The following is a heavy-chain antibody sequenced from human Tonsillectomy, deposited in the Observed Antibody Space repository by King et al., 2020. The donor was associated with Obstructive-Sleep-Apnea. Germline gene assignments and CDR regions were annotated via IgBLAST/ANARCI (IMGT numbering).Heavy chain of an antibody. V-gene: IGHV3-30*04. CDR2: ISYDGSNK. CDR1: GFPFSSYA. J-gene: IGHJ5*02. D-gene: IGHD2-15*01. Sequence: VQLVESGGGVVQPGRSLRLSCAASGFPFSSYAMHWVRQAPGKGLEWGAVISYDGSNKYYADSVKGRFTISRANSKNTLYLQMKSLRDEDTAVYYSARGALQPYCIGGSCYSDWFDPWGQGTLVTVSS. CDR3: ARGALQPYCIGGSCYSDWFDP.